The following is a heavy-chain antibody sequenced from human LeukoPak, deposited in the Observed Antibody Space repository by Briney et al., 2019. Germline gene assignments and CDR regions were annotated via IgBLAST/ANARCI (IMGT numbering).Heavy chain of an antibody. V-gene: IGHV3-48*03. Sequence: PGGSLRLSCAAYGFTFSSYEMNWVRQAPGKRLEWVSYISSSAGSIYLADSVKDRFSVSRDNAKNSLYLQMTSLRAEDTGIYYCARVLLSGYDRPIDFWGQGTLVTVSS. CDR3: ARVLLSGYDRPIDF. CDR1: GFTFSSYE. CDR2: ISSSAGSI. J-gene: IGHJ4*02. D-gene: IGHD5-12*01.